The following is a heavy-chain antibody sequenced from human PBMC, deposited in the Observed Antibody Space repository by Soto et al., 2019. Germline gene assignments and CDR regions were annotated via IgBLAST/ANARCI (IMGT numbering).Heavy chain of an antibody. CDR2: IYYSGST. CDR3: ARGGYSSSWATRLYYFDY. D-gene: IGHD6-13*01. Sequence: QVQLQESGPGLVKPSQTLSLTCTVSGGSISSGGYYWSWIRQHPGKGLEWIGYIYYSGSTYYNPSLKSRVTISVDTSKNQFSLKLSSVTAADTAVYYCARGGYSSSWATRLYYFDYCGQGTLVTVSS. V-gene: IGHV4-31*03. J-gene: IGHJ4*02. CDR1: GGSISSGGYY.